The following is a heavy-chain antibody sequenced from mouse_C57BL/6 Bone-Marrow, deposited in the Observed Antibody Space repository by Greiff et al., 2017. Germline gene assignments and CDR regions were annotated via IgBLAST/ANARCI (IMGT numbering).Heavy chain of an antibody. CDR1: GYTFTSYG. V-gene: IGHV1-81*01. J-gene: IGHJ3*01. D-gene: IGHD3-2*02. Sequence: VHLVESGAELARPGASVKLSCKASGYTFTSYGISWVKQRTGQGLEWIGEIYPRSGNTYYNEKFKGKATLTADKSSSTAYMELRSLTSEDSAVYFCARGAQALFAYWGQGTLVTVSA. CDR3: ARGAQALFAY. CDR2: IYPRSGNT.